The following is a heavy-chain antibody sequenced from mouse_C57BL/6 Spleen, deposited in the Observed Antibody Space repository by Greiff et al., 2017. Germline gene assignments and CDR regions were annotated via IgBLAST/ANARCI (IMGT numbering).Heavy chain of an antibody. D-gene: IGHD2-4*01. CDR3: AREATYDYDGSWFAY. V-gene: IGHV1-85*01. Sequence: QVQLKQSGPELVKPGASVKLSCKASGYTFTSYDINWVKQRPGQGLEWIGWIYPRDGSTKYNEKFKGKATLTVDTSASTAYMELHSLTSEDSAVYFCAREATYDYDGSWFAYWGQGTLVTVSA. CDR1: GYTFTSYD. J-gene: IGHJ3*01. CDR2: IYPRDGST.